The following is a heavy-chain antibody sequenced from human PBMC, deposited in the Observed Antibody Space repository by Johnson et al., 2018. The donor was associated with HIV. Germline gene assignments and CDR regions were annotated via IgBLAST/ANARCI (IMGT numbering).Heavy chain of an antibody. D-gene: IGHD3-16*01. V-gene: IGHV3-20*04. CDR3: AREGGANLDAFDI. CDR2: INWNGGST. Sequence: VQLVESGGGVLRPGGSLRLSCEGFGFIFADYGLSWVRQAPGRGLEWVSGINWNGGSTGYANSVMGRFTVSRDNAKNSLYLQMNSLRAEDTALYYCAREGGANLDAFDIWGQGTMVTVSS. J-gene: IGHJ3*02. CDR1: GFIFADYG.